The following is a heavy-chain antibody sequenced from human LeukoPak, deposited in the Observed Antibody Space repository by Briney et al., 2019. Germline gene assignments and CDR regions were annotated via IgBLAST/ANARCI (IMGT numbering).Heavy chain of an antibody. CDR3: AKEGEGGGTDY. D-gene: IGHD2-15*01. CDR1: GFTFSDYY. CDR2: ISGSGSST. Sequence: GGSLRLSCAASGFTFSDYYMSWIRQAPGKGLEWVSAISGSGSSTYYADSVKGRFTISRDNSKNTLYLQMNSLRAEDTAVYYCAKEGEGGGTDYWGQGTLVTVSS. V-gene: IGHV3-23*01. J-gene: IGHJ4*02.